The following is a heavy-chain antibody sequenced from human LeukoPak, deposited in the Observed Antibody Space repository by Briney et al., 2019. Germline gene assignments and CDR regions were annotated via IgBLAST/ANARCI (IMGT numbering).Heavy chain of an antibody. CDR3: ARGTAMVTWFDP. CDR1: GFTFSSYA. V-gene: IGHV4-30-4*01. D-gene: IGHD5-18*01. Sequence: LRLSCAASGFTFSSYAMSWIRQPPGKGLEWIGYIYYSGSTYYNPSLKSRVTISVDTSKNQFSLKLSSVTAADTAVYYCARGTAMVTWFDPWGQGTLVTVSS. J-gene: IGHJ5*02. CDR2: IYYSGST.